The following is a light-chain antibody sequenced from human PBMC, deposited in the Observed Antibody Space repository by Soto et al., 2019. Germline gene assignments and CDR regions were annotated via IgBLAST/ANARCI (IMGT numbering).Light chain of an antibody. Sequence: QSALPQPPSASGSPGQSVTISCTGTSSDVGGYNYVSWYQQYPGKAPQLIIYEVTKRPSGVPDRFSGSKSGNTASLTVSGLQAEDEAHYYCSSYAATNNYVFGSGTKVTVL. CDR1: SSDVGGYNY. J-gene: IGLJ1*01. CDR2: EVT. CDR3: SSYAATNNYV. V-gene: IGLV2-8*01.